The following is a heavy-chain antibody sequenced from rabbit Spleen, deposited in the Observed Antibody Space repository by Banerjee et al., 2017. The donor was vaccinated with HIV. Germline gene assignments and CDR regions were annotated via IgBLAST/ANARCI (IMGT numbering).Heavy chain of an antibody. Sequence: QSLEESGGDLVKPGASLTLTCKASGFSFSYTYVMCWVSQAPGKGLEWIGCINNSSGNAADVSCAKGRFTISKISSTTVTLEMTSLTAADTATYFCARVFTYVIGWNFGWWGQGTLVTVS. CDR2: INNSSGNA. CDR1: GFSFSYTYV. D-gene: IGHD4-1*01. V-gene: IGHV1S40*01. J-gene: IGHJ6*01. CDR3: ARVFTYVIGWNFGW.